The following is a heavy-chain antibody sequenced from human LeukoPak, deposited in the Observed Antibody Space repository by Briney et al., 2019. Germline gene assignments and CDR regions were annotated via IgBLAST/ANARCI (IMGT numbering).Heavy chain of an antibody. CDR1: GYTFTAYW. D-gene: IGHD2-8*01. V-gene: IGHV5-51*01. CDR3: ARHTLMRTPSSPFDY. J-gene: IGHJ4*02. CDR2: IYPGDSDT. Sequence: GESLKISCQGSGYTFTAYWIGWVRQLPGKGLEWMGIIYPGDSDTRYSPSFQGQVTISADKSFNTAYLQWSSLKASDTAMYYCARHTLMRTPSSPFDYWGQGTPVTVSS.